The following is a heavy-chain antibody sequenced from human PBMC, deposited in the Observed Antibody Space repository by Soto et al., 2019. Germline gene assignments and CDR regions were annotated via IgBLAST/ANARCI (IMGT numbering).Heavy chain of an antibody. CDR3: ARDPGYDYGDYVSFDY. CDR2: IIPIFGTA. J-gene: IGHJ4*02. V-gene: IGHV1-69*12. CDR1: GGTFSSYA. Sequence: QVQLVQSGAEVKKPGSSVKVSCKASGGTFSSYAISWVRQAPGQGLEWMGGIIPIFGTANYAQKFQGRVTITADESTSTAYMELSSLRAEDKAVYYCARDPGYDYGDYVSFDYWGQGTLVTVSS. D-gene: IGHD4-17*01.